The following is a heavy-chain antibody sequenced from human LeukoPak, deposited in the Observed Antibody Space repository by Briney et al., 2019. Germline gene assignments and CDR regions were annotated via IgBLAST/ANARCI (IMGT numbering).Heavy chain of an antibody. CDR1: GFTFSSYA. CDR2: ISYDGSNK. D-gene: IGHD3-3*01. V-gene: IGHV3-30-3*01. J-gene: IGHJ1*01. Sequence: GGSLRLSCAASGFTFSSYAMHWVRQAPGKGLEWVAVISYDGSNKYYADSVKGRFTISRDNSKNTLYLQMNSLRAEDTAVYYCAKDRAFGVVIIPGMGEYFQHWGQGTLVTVSS. CDR3: AKDRAFGVVIIPGMGEYFQH.